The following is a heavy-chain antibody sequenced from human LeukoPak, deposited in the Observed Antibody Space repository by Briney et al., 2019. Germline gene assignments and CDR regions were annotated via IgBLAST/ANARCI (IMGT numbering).Heavy chain of an antibody. Sequence: GGSLRLSCAASGFTLNKYWMHWVRQAPGKGLVWVSRINIDGSSISYADSVRGRFTISRDNAKNTLYLQMNSLRAEDTAVYYCTRIPADQTFFDFWGQGTLVTVSS. CDR3: TRIPADQTFFDF. CDR2: INIDGSSI. J-gene: IGHJ4*02. V-gene: IGHV3-74*01. CDR1: GFTLNKYW. D-gene: IGHD2-2*01.